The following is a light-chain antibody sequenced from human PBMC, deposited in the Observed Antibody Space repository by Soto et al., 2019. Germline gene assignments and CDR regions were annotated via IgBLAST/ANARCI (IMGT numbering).Light chain of an antibody. CDR2: TAS. Sequence: DIQMTQSPSSLSASVGDRVTISCRASHNINRYLSWYQQKPGKAPNLLIYTASSLQSVVPSRFSGSGSGTDFTLTISSLQPKDFATYYCQQSYRIPGTFGQGTKVEIK. V-gene: IGKV1-39*01. CDR3: QQSYRIPGT. J-gene: IGKJ1*01. CDR1: HNINRY.